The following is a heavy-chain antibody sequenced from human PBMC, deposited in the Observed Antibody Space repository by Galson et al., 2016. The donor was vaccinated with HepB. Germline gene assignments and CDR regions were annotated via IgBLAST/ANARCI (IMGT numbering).Heavy chain of an antibody. D-gene: IGHD1-14*01. CDR1: GYSFVTYW. CDR2: IYPGDSNT. J-gene: IGHJ6*02. V-gene: IGHV5-51*01. Sequence: QSGAEVKKPGESLKISCEASGYSFVTYWIGWVRQVPGKGLEWMGIIYPGDSNTRYSPSFQGQVTISADKSISTAYLQWSSLKASDTAIYYCARHGHIESEIYPGSMYVWGQGTTVTVSS. CDR3: ARHGHIESEIYPGSMYV.